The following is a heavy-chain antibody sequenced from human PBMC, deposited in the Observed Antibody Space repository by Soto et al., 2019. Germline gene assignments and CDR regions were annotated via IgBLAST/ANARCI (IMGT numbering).Heavy chain of an antibody. Sequence: SETLSLTCTVSGGSISSSSYYWGWIRQPPGKGLEWIGSIYYSGSTYYNPSLKSRVTISVDTSKNQFSLKLGSVTAADTAVYYCARDYYDSSGYYYYWGQGTLVTVSS. J-gene: IGHJ4*02. CDR2: IYYSGST. CDR3: ARDYYDSSGYYYY. V-gene: IGHV4-39*02. D-gene: IGHD3-22*01. CDR1: GGSISSSSYY.